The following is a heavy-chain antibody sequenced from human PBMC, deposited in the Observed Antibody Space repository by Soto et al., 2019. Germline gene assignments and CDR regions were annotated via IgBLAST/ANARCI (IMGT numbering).Heavy chain of an antibody. D-gene: IGHD4-17*01. CDR1: GFTFSSYT. V-gene: IGHV3-21*02. Sequence: EVQLVESGGGLVKPGGSLSLSCAASGFTFSSYTMNWVRQAPGTGLEWVSSISSSSINTYYADSLTGRFTIARDNARNSLFLQMNSLRPEDTAVYFCARDTAGPLDYWGQGTLVTVSS. CDR2: ISSSSINT. CDR3: ARDTAGPLDY. J-gene: IGHJ4*02.